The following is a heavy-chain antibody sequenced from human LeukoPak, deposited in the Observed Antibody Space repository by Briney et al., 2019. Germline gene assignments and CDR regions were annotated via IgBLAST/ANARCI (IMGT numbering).Heavy chain of an antibody. J-gene: IGHJ5*02. CDR3: ARDAYDSSGLLRFLWFDP. D-gene: IGHD3-22*01. V-gene: IGHV4-4*07. CDR2: IYTSGST. CDR1: GGSISSYY. Sequence: SETLSLTCTVSGGSISSYYWSWIRQPAGKGLEWIGRIYTSGSTNYNPSLKSRVTMSVDTSKNQFSLKLCSVTAADTAVYYCARDAYDSSGLLRFLWFDPWGQGTLVTVSS.